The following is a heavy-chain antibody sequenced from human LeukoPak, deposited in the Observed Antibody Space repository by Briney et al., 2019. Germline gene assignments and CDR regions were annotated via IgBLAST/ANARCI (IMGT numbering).Heavy chain of an antibody. V-gene: IGHV6-1*01. J-gene: IGHJ6*02. D-gene: IGHD2-8*02. Sequence: SQIPSLTCAISGDSVSSNSAAWNWIRQSPSRGLEWLGRTYYRSKWYNDYAVSVKSRITINPDTSKNQFSLQLNSVTPEDTAVYYCAREAWSRGNSYYGIDVWGQGTTVTVSS. CDR3: AREAWSRGNSYYGIDV. CDR2: TYYRSKWYN. CDR1: GDSVSSNSAA.